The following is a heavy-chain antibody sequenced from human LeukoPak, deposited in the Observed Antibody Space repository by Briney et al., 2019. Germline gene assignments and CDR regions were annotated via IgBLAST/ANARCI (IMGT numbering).Heavy chain of an antibody. D-gene: IGHD6-13*01. CDR2: ISASNGNR. CDR3: ARYPLSYSSNWHYYFDY. CDR1: GYTFNNYG. Sequence: ASVKVPCKASGYTFNNYGISWVRQAPARGLEGMGWISASNGNRNYAQKFQGRVTMTTDTSTGTAYMELRSLTSDDTAVYYCARYPLSYSSNWHYYFDYWGQGTLLTVSS. J-gene: IGHJ4*02. V-gene: IGHV1-18*01.